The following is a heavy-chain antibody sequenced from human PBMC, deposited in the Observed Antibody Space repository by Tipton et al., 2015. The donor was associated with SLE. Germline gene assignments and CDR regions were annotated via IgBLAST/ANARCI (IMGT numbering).Heavy chain of an antibody. J-gene: IGHJ4*02. D-gene: IGHD3-3*01. CDR1: GYSISSGYY. CDR3: AGGWTRQIFFDY. CDR2: IYHSGST. V-gene: IGHV4-38-2*01. Sequence: TLSLTCAVSGYSISSGYYWGWIRQPPGKGLEWIGSIYHSGSTYYKPSLESRVTISVDTSKNQFSLKLRSVTAADTAVYFCAGGWTRQIFFDYWGQGALVTVSS.